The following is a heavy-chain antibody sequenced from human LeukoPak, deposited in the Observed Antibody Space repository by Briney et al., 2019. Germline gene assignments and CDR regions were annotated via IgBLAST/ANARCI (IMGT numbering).Heavy chain of an antibody. CDR1: GGSFSGYY. D-gene: IGHD4-17*01. CDR2: IYTSGST. CDR3: ARDFRADYGDYYFDY. Sequence: NPSETLSLTCAVYGGSFSGYYWSWIRQPAGKGLEWIGRIYTSGSTNYNPSLKSRVTMSVDTSKNQFSLKLSSVTAADTAVYYCARDFRADYGDYYFDYWGQGTLVTVSS. V-gene: IGHV4-4*07. J-gene: IGHJ4*02.